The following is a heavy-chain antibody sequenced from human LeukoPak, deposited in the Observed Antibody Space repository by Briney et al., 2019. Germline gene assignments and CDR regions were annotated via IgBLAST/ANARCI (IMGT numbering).Heavy chain of an antibody. CDR1: GYTSTSYA. J-gene: IGHJ4*02. V-gene: IGHV1-8*02. CDR2: VNPNSGNT. CDR3: AKNYDFLTGYAN. Sequence: ASVKVSCKASGYTSTSYAMNWVRQAPGQGLEWMGWVNPNSGNTRYAQKFQGRVTMTRNTSISTAYMELSSLRSEDTAVYYCAKNYDFLTGYANWGQGTLVTVSS. D-gene: IGHD3-9*01.